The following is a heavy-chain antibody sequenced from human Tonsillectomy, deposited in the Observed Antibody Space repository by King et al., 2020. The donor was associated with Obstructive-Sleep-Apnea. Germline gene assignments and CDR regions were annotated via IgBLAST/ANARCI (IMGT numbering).Heavy chain of an antibody. CDR3: ARGVAASQYYYYGLDV. V-gene: IGHV1-69*01. J-gene: IGHJ6*02. CDR1: GGTFSSYA. Sequence: QLVQSGAEVKRPGSSVKVSCKASGGTFSSYAFIWVRLAPGQGLEWMGEIIPLYASTSNAEKFQGRVTITADESTSTAYMELSSLRSEDTAVYYCARGVAASQYYYYGLDVWGQGTTVTVSS. CDR2: IIPLYAST. D-gene: IGHD2-15*01.